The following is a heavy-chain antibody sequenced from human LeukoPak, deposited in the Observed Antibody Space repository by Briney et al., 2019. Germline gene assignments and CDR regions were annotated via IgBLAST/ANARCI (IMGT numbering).Heavy chain of an antibody. CDR3: AMSRSWYGSFDY. CDR2: INSDGSST. V-gene: IGHV3-74*01. D-gene: IGHD6-13*01. CDR1: GFTFSSYL. Sequence: GGSLRLSCAASGFTFSSYLMHWVRQAPGKGLVWVPRINSDGSSTSYADSVKGRFTISRDNAKNTLYLQMNSLRAEDTAVYYCAMSRSWYGSFDYWGQGTLVTVSS. J-gene: IGHJ4*02.